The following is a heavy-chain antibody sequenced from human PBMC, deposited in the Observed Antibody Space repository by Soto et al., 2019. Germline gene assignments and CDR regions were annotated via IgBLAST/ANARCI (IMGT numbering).Heavy chain of an antibody. CDR2: ISAYNGNT. CDR1: GYTFTSYG. V-gene: IGHV1-18*01. J-gene: IGHJ6*02. CDR3: ARRTDNYDFWSGYYVSPYYYYGMDV. Sequence: ASVKVSCKASGYTFTSYGISWVRQAPGQGLEWMGWISAYNGNTNYAQKLQGRVTMTTDTSTSTAYMELRSLRSDDTAVYYCARRTDNYDFWSGYYVSPYYYYGMDVWGQGTTVTV. D-gene: IGHD3-3*01.